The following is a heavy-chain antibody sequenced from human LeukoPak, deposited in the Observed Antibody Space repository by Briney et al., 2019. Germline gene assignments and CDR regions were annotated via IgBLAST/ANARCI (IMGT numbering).Heavy chain of an antibody. V-gene: IGHV4-59*01. CDR2: IYYSGST. J-gene: IGHJ6*03. CDR1: GGSISSYY. CDR3: ASSAKPYYYYYMDV. Sequence: SETLSLTFTVSGGSISSYYWSWIRQPPGKGLEWIGYIYYSGSTNYSPSLKSRVTISVDTSKNQFSLKLSSVTAADTAVYYCASSAKPYYYYYMDVWGKGTTVTVSS.